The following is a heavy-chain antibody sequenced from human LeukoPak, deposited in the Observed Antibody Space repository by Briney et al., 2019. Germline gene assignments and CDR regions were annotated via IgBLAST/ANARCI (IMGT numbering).Heavy chain of an antibody. CDR1: GGSLSSYY. D-gene: IGHD3-16*01. J-gene: IGHJ6*03. CDR3: AGGTIAYYYIDV. CDR2: IYYSGST. V-gene: IGHV4-59*01. Sequence: SETLSLTCTVSGGSLSSYYWSWIRQPPGKGLEWIGHIYYSGSTNYNPSLKSRVPISVDPSKNQFSLKLTSVTAADTAVCSCAGGTIAYYYIDVWGKGATLTIS.